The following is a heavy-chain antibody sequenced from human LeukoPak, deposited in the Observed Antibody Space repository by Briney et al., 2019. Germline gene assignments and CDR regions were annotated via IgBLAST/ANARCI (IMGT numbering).Heavy chain of an antibody. CDR1: GFTFSSYW. CDR2: INSDGSST. D-gene: IGHD2/OR15-2a*01. V-gene: IGHV3-74*01. J-gene: IGHJ4*02. CDR3: VRMLNSDF. Sequence: GGSLRLSCAASGFTFSSYWMHWVRQAPGKGLVWVSRINSDGSSTSYAGSVKGRFTISRDNAKNTVYLQMNSLSTEDTGVYYCVRMLNSDFRGQGTLVTVSS.